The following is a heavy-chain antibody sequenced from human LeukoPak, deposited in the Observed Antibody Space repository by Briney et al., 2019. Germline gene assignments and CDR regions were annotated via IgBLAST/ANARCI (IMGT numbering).Heavy chain of an antibody. CDR3: AKDRSGYSSSLGWFDP. Sequence: GGSLRLSCAASGFTFDDYAMHWVRQAPGKGLEWVSLISGDGGSTYYADSVKGRFTISRDNSKNSLYQQMNSLRTEDTALYYCAKDRSGYSSSLGWFDPWGQGTLVTVSS. CDR1: GFTFDDYA. V-gene: IGHV3-43*02. D-gene: IGHD6-6*01. J-gene: IGHJ5*02. CDR2: ISGDGGST.